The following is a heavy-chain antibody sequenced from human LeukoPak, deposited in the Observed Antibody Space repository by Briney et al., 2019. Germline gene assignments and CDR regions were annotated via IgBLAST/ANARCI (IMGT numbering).Heavy chain of an antibody. CDR1: GGTFSSYA. CDR3: ARDLGGSGSYYNYFDY. Sequence: SVKVSCKASGGTFSSYAISWVRQAPGQGLEWMGGIIPIFGTANYAQKFQGGVTITADESTSTAYMELSSLRSEDTAVYYCARDLGGSGSYYNYFDYWGQGTLVTVSS. J-gene: IGHJ4*02. D-gene: IGHD3-10*01. CDR2: IIPIFGTA. V-gene: IGHV1-69*13.